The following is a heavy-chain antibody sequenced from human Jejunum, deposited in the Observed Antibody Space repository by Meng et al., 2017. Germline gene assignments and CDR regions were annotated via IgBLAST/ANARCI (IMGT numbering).Heavy chain of an antibody. CDR3: ARNSGTYYRTGGGDAFDL. J-gene: IGHJ3*01. CDR2: INGDGTTT. V-gene: IGHV3-74*01. CDR1: GFTFSTYW. Sequence: GESLMISCAASGFTFSTYWMHWVRQAPGKGLMWVSRINGDGTTTNYADSVKGRFTISRDNSYNTLYLQMNSLTAEDTAVYYCARNSGTYYRTGGGDAFDLWGQGTVVTVSS. D-gene: IGHD1-26*01.